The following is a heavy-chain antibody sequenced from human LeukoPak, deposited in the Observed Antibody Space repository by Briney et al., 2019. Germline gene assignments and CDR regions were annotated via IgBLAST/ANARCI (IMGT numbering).Heavy chain of an antibody. V-gene: IGHV1-2*02. J-gene: IGHJ4*02. CDR2: INPNSGGT. D-gene: IGHD3-3*01. CDR1: GYTFTGYY. Sequence: ASVKVSCKASGYTFTGYYMHWVRQAPGQGLEWMGWINPNSGGTNYAQKFQGRVAMTRDTSISTAYMELSRLRSDDTAVYYCARVHDFWSGFDYWGQGTLVTVSS. CDR3: ARVHDFWSGFDY.